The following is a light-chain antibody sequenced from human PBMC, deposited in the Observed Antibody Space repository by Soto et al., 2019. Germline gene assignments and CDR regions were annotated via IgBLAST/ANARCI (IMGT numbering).Light chain of an antibody. J-gene: IGKJ1*01. CDR3: QQYGILSWT. V-gene: IGKV3-20*01. CDR1: QSVSSSF. CDR2: GAS. Sequence: EIVLTQSPGTLSLSPGERATLSCRASQSVSSSFLAWYQQKPGQAPRLLIYGASNRATGIPNRFSGSGSGKDFTLTISRLEPEDGAVYYCQQYGILSWTFGQGTRVEIK.